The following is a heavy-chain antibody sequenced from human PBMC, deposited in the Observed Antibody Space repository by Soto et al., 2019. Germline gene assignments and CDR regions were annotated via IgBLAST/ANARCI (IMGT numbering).Heavy chain of an antibody. CDR1: GGTFSSYA. CDR3: ARYDWDGYNYNWFNP. J-gene: IGHJ5*02. V-gene: IGHV1-69*01. D-gene: IGHD5-12*01. Sequence: ASVKVSCQASGGTFSSYAISWVRQAPGQGLEGMGGIIPIFGTANYAQKFQGRVTITADESTSTAYMELSSLRSEDTAVYYCARYDWDGYNYNWFNPWGQGTLVTVSS. CDR2: IIPIFGTA.